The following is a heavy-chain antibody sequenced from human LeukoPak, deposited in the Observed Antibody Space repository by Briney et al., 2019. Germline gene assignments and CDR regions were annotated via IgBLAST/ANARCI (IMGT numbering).Heavy chain of an antibody. Sequence: SVKVSCKASGGTFSSYAISWVRQAPGQGLEWMGRIIPILGIANYAQKFQGRVTITADKSTSTAYMELSSLRSEDTAVYYRARLAGGWFDYWGQGTLVTVSS. D-gene: IGHD6-19*01. CDR2: IIPILGIA. CDR1: GGTFSSYA. V-gene: IGHV1-69*04. CDR3: ARLAGGWFDY. J-gene: IGHJ4*02.